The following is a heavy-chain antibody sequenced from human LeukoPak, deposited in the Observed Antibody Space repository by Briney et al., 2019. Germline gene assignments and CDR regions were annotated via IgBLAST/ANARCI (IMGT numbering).Heavy chain of an antibody. CDR1: GFTFSDYY. CDR3: ANGGSYYPFDY. J-gene: IGHJ4*02. CDR2: ISSSGSTI. Sequence: GGSLRLSCAASGFTFSDYYMSWIRQAPGKGLEWVSYISSSGSTIYYADSVKGRFTISRDNSKNTLYLQMNSLRAEDTAVYYCANGGSYYPFDYWGQGTLVTVSS. V-gene: IGHV3-11*01. D-gene: IGHD1-26*01.